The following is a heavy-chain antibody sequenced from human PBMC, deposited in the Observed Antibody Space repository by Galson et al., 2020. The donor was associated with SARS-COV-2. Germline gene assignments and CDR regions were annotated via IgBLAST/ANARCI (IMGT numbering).Heavy chain of an antibody. V-gene: IGHV6-1*01. J-gene: IGHJ3*02. CDR1: GDSVSSTSAT. Sequence: SQPLSLTCAITGDSVSSTSATWNWLRQPPSRGLEWLGRTYYRSEWANDYAVFVKSRITINPDTSKNQFSLQSNCVTPEDTAVYDCARERIGFDMWGQGAMVTVSS. CDR3: ARERIGFDM. D-gene: IGHD2-15*01. CDR2: TYYRSEWAN.